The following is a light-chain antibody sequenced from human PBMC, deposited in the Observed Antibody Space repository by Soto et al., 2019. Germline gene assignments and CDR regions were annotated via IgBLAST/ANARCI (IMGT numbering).Light chain of an antibody. CDR3: QQYISWPLT. Sequence: EMVVTQSPATLSVSPGERVTLSCRTSQDVSSKLAWYQQKPGQPPSLLIYDASTRATGTPARFSGSGSGTEFTLAVSSLQSEDYELYFCQQYISWPLTFGGGTKVEIK. CDR2: DAS. J-gene: IGKJ4*01. V-gene: IGKV3D-15*01. CDR1: QDVSSK.